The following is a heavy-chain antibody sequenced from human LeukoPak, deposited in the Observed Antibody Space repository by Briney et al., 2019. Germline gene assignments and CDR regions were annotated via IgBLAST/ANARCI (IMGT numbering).Heavy chain of an antibody. Sequence: GGSLRLSCVASGFTLSSYGMHWVRQAPGKGLEWVAMMSYDGNGEYYVDSVKGRFTISRDNAKNSLYLQMSNLRAEDTAVYFCARGGGLDVWGQRATVTVSS. J-gene: IGHJ6*02. CDR1: GFTLSSYG. V-gene: IGHV3-30*03. CDR2: MSYDGNGE. CDR3: ARGGGLDV. D-gene: IGHD3-16*01.